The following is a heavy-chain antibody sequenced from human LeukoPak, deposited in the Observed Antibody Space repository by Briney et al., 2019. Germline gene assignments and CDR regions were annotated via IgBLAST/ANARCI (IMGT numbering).Heavy chain of an antibody. Sequence: GGSLRLSCEDSGFTLSRNSMTWVRQAPGKGLEWISYISSSGSTIHYADSVKGRFIISRDNAKNALYLQMSRLRDEDTAVYYCARARLLREPFDYWGQGTLVTVSS. J-gene: IGHJ4*02. CDR3: ARARLLREPFDY. CDR1: GFTLSRNS. D-gene: IGHD3-16*01. V-gene: IGHV3-48*02. CDR2: ISSSGSTI.